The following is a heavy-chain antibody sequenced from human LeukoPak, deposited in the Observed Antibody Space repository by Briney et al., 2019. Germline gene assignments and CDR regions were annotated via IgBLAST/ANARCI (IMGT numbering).Heavy chain of an antibody. D-gene: IGHD2-15*01. V-gene: IGHV4-59*12. CDR3: ARVAHCSGGSCAFDY. CDR2: IYYSGST. Sequence: SETLSLTCTVSGGSISSYYWSWIRQPPGKGLEWIGYIYYSGSTNYNPSLKSRVTISVDTSKNQFSLKLSSVTAADTAVYYCARVAHCSGGSCAFDYWGQGTLVTVSS. J-gene: IGHJ4*02. CDR1: GGSISSYY.